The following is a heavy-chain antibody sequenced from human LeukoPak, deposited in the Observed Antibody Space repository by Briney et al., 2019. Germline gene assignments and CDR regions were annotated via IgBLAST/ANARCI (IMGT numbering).Heavy chain of an antibody. Sequence: ASVKVSCKASGYTFTTYDTNWVRQATGQGLEWMGWMNPNSGNTGYAQKFQGRVTMTRNTSISTAFVELSGLRSEDTAVYFCARRNTAMVAGLDYWGQGSLVTVSS. CDR2: MNPNSGNT. CDR1: GYTFTTYD. J-gene: IGHJ4*02. D-gene: IGHD5-18*01. V-gene: IGHV1-8*01. CDR3: ARRNTAMVAGLDY.